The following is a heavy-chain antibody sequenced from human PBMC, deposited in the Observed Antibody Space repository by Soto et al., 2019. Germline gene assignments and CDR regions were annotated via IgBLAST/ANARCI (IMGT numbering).Heavy chain of an antibody. V-gene: IGHV3-23*01. J-gene: IGHJ4*02. Sequence: GSLRLSCAASGFTFSSYAMSLVRQAPGKGLEWASAISGSGGSTYYADSVKGRFTISRDNSKNTLYLPMNSLRAEDTAVYYCANMRDCSGGSCYWSRYWGQGTLVTVSS. CDR2: ISGSGGST. CDR1: GFTFSSYA. D-gene: IGHD2-15*01. CDR3: ANMRDCSGGSCYWSRY.